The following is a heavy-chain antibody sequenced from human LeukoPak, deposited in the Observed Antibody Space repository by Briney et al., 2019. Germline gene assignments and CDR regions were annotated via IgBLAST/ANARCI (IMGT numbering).Heavy chain of an antibody. D-gene: IGHD5-18*01. V-gene: IGHV4-39*01. CDR3: ARPDQRGYTYGYSAFDI. CDR2: IYYSGST. Sequence: SETLSLTCTVSGGSISSSNYYWGWIRQPPGKGLEWIGSIYYSGSTYYNPSLKSRVTISADTSKNQFSLKPSSVTAADTAVYYCARPDQRGYTYGYSAFDIWGQGTMVTVSS. CDR1: GGSISSSNYY. J-gene: IGHJ3*02.